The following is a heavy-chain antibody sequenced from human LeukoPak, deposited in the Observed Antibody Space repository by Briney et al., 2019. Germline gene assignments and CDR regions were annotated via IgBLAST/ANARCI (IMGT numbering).Heavy chain of an antibody. CDR1: GFTFSAYG. D-gene: IGHD3-22*01. CDR2: IHFDARNK. J-gene: IGHJ4*02. V-gene: IGHV3-30*02. Sequence: GGSLRLSCAASGFTFSAYGMQWVRQAPGKGLEWVSFIHFDARNKYYADSVKGRFTTSRADSTNTLFLVMNSLRTEDTATYYCARLKHSHDSSGFTADYWGQGTLVTVSS. CDR3: ARLKHSHDSSGFTADY.